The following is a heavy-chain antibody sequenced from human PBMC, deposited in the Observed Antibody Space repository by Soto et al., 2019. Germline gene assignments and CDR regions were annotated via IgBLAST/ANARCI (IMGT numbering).Heavy chain of an antibody. D-gene: IGHD6-19*01. Sequence: QVQLVQSGAEVRKPGSSVKVSCKASGGTFTTYDISWVRHAPGQGLEWMGGIIPLCDATKYAQKFQGRVTITADKSTGTAYMELSSLRSEDTAMYYCARDRSSSWYNGTFYFDSWGQGTLVTVSS. CDR3: ARDRSSSWYNGTFYFDS. V-gene: IGHV1-69*06. CDR2: IIPLCDAT. J-gene: IGHJ4*02. CDR1: GGTFTTYD.